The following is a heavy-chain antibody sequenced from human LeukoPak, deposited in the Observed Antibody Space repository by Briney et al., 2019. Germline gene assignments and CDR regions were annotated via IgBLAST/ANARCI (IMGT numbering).Heavy chain of an antibody. CDR1: GGSFSGYY. CDR2: INHSGST. V-gene: IGHV4-34*01. D-gene: IGHD3-3*01. Sequence: SETLSLTCAVYGGSFSGYYWSWIRQPPGKGLEWIGEINHSGSTNYNPSLKSRVTISVDTSKNQFSLKLSSVTAADTAVYYCARGDYDFWGGYSWGPLDYWGQGTLVTVSS. J-gene: IGHJ4*02. CDR3: ARGDYDFWGGYSWGPLDY.